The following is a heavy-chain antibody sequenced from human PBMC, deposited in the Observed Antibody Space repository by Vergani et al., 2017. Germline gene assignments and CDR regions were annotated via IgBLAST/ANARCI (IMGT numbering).Heavy chain of an antibody. CDR2: IYYSGST. D-gene: IGHD3-10*01. J-gene: IGHJ3*02. CDR1: GGSISSYY. V-gene: IGHV4-59*01. Sequence: QVQLQESGPGLVKPSETLSLPCTVSGGSISSYYWSWIRQPPGKGLEWIGYIYYSGSTNYNPSLKSRVTISVDTSKNQFSLKLSSVTAADTAVYYCAGARGSGSYYNRRAFDIWGQGTMVTVSS. CDR3: AGARGSGSYYNRRAFDI.